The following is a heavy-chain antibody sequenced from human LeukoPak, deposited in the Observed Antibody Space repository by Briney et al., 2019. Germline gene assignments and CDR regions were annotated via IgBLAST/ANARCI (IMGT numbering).Heavy chain of an antibody. Sequence: ASVKFSCKASGYTFTSYGISWVRQAPGQGLEWIGWISAYNGDTNYAQKLQGRVTMTTDTSTSTAYMELRSLRSDDTAVYYCARGWELGDAFDIWGQGTMVTVSS. J-gene: IGHJ3*02. V-gene: IGHV1-18*01. D-gene: IGHD1-26*01. CDR2: ISAYNGDT. CDR1: GYTFTSYG. CDR3: ARGWELGDAFDI.